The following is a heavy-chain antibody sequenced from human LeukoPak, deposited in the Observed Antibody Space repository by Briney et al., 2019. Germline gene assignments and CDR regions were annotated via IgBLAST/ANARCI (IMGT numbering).Heavy chain of an antibody. CDR1: GGSFSGYY. CDR2: INHSGST. V-gene: IGHV4-34*01. J-gene: IGHJ3*02. D-gene: IGHD2-15*01. Sequence: SETLSLTCAVYGGSFSGYYWSWIRQPPGKGLEWIGEINHSGSTNYNPSLKSRVTISVDTSKNQFSLKLSSVTAADTAVYYCARGLYCSGGSCYSTDPPDAFDIWGQGTMVTVSS. CDR3: ARGLYCSGGSCYSTDPPDAFDI.